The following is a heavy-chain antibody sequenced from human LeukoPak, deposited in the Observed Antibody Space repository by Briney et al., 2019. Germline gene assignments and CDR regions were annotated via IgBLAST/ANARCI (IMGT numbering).Heavy chain of an antibody. V-gene: IGHV4-34*01. J-gene: IGHJ6*03. CDR1: GGSFRGYY. CDR3: ARGQRYCSSTSCYEIIHYMDV. D-gene: IGHD2-2*01. Sequence: SETLSLTCAVYGGSFRGYYWSWIRQPPGKGLEWIGEINHSGSTNYNPSLKSRVTISVDTSKNQFSLKLSSVTAADTAVYYCARGQRYCSSTSCYEIIHYMDVWGKGTTVTVSS. CDR2: INHSGST.